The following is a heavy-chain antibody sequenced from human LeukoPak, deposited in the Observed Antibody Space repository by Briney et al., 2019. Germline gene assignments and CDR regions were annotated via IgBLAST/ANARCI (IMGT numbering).Heavy chain of an antibody. Sequence: ASVKVSCKVSGYTLTELSMHWVRQAPGKGLEWMGGFDPEDGEAIYAQKFQGRVTMTEDTSTDTAYMELSSLRSEDTAVYYCATALSGGNYGGKGGGYYFDYWGQGTLVTVSS. CDR2: FDPEDGEA. CDR1: GYTLTELS. V-gene: IGHV1-24*01. J-gene: IGHJ4*02. D-gene: IGHD4-23*01. CDR3: ATALSGGNYGGKGGGYYFDY.